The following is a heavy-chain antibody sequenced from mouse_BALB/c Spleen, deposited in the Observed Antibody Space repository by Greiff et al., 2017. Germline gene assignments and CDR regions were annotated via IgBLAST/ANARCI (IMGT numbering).Heavy chain of an antibody. CDR2: ISSGSSTI. V-gene: IGHV5-17*02. CDR1: GFTFSSFG. J-gene: IGHJ3*01. CDR3: ATAFAY. Sequence: EVQVVESGGGLVQPGGSRKLSCAASGFTFSSFGMHWVRQAPEKGLEWVAYISSGSSTIYYADTVKGRFTISRDNPKNTLFLQMTSLRSEDTAMYYCATAFAYWGQGTLVTVSA.